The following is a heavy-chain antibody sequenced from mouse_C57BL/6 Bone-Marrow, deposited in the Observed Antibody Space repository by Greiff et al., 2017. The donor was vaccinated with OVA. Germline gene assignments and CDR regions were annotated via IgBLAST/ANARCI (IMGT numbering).Heavy chain of an antibody. CDR3: ARGIYYDYEAY. Sequence: VNLVESGAELARPGASVKLSCKASGYTFTSYGISWVKQRTGQGLEWIGEIYPRSGNTYYNEKFKGKATLTADKSSSTAYMELRSLTSEDSAVYFCARGIYYDYEAYWGQGTLVTVSA. CDR2: IYPRSGNT. J-gene: IGHJ3*01. V-gene: IGHV1-81*01. CDR1: GYTFTSYG. D-gene: IGHD2-4*01.